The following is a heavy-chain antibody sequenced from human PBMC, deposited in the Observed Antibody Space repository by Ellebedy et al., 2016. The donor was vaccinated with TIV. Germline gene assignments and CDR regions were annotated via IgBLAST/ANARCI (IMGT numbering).Heavy chain of an antibody. D-gene: IGHD6-19*01. CDR3: VTDGGWYRFDN. J-gene: IGHJ4*01. Sequence: GGSLRLSCAASGFHFTNYWMTWVRQAPGKGLEWVADTNSDGTVKRSVDSVNGRFTISRDNANNSLSLQMNSRRAEDTAVYYCVTDGGWYRFDNWGHGALVTVSS. V-gene: IGHV3-7*04. CDR1: GFHFTNYW. CDR2: TNSDGTVK.